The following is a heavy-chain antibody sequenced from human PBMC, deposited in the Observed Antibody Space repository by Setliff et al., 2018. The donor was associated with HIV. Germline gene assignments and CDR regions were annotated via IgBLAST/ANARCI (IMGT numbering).Heavy chain of an antibody. V-gene: IGHV3-30*02. CDR2: IWRDGSNK. CDR3: AKDPRAAVATICDY. Sequence: PGGSLRLSCAASGFTFSAYAMYWVRQAPGKGLEWVALIWRDGSNKYYADSVKGRFTISRDNSNDTLFLQMDSLRAEDTAVYYCAKDPRAAVATICDYWGQGTLVTVSS. CDR1: GFTFSAYA. J-gene: IGHJ4*02. D-gene: IGHD5-12*01.